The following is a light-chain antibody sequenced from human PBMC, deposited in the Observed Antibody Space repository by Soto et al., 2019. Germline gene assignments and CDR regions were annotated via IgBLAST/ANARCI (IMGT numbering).Light chain of an antibody. Sequence: EIVLTQSPGTLSLSPGERATLSCRASESVSSKLAWYQQKPGQAPRLLIYDTSTRATGIPARFSGSGSGTEFTLTISSLQPEDLGVYYCKQYSQWPPFTFGQGTKVDIK. CDR3: KQYSQWPPFT. J-gene: IGKJ1*01. V-gene: IGKV3-15*01. CDR1: ESVSSK. CDR2: DTS.